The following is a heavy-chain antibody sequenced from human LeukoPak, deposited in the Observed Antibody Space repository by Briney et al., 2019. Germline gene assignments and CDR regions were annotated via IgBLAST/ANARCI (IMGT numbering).Heavy chain of an antibody. J-gene: IGHJ4*02. D-gene: IGHD3-9*01. Sequence: SETLSLTCTVSGGSISSYYWSWIRQPPGKGLECIGYIYYTVTTHYNPSLKGRDTISVDTSKNQFSLKLSSVTAADTGVFYCARGSYDILTGYSSFGEYWGQGTLVTVSS. CDR1: GGSISSYY. CDR3: ARGSYDILTGYSSFGEY. CDR2: IYYTVTT. V-gene: IGHV4-59*08.